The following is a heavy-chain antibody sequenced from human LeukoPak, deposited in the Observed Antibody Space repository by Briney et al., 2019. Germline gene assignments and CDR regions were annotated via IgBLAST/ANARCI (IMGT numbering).Heavy chain of an antibody. CDR1: GYAFTSYD. CDR2: MNPNSGNT. V-gene: IGHV1-8*01. J-gene: IGHJ6*03. D-gene: IGHD6-19*01. CDR3: ARGRSGWRVYYMDV. Sequence: GASVKVSCKASGYAFTSYDINWVRQATGQGLEWMGWMNPNSGNTGYAQKFQGRVTMTRNTSISTAYMELSSLRSEDTAVYYCARGRSGWRVYYMDVWGKGTTVTVSS.